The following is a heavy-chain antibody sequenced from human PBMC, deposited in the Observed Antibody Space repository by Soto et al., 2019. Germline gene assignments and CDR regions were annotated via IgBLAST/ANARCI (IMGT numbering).Heavy chain of an antibody. CDR1: GSTFTNYW. J-gene: IGHJ4*02. CDR3: TTAFEY. V-gene: IGHV3-74*01. Sequence: EVQLAESGGGSVQPGGSLRLSCAASGSTFTNYWIHWVRQAPGKGLVWVARIDIDGSGTSYADFVKGRFTISRDNAKNTVYLQMSSLSVEDTARYYCTTAFEYWGQGAPVTVSP. CDR2: IDIDGSGT.